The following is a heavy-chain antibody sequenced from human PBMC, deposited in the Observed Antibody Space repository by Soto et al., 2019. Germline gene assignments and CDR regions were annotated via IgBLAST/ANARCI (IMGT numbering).Heavy chain of an antibody. CDR1: GGTFSSYA. V-gene: IGHV1-69*01. Sequence: QVQLVQSGAEVKKPGSSVKVSCKASGGTFSSYAISWVRQAPGQGLEWMGGIIPIFGTANYAQKFQGRVTITADESTSTAYMELSSLRSEDTAVYYCARRPMPDDGDPYYYYGMDVWGQGTTVTVSS. J-gene: IGHJ6*02. D-gene: IGHD4-17*01. CDR2: IIPIFGTA. CDR3: ARRPMPDDGDPYYYYGMDV.